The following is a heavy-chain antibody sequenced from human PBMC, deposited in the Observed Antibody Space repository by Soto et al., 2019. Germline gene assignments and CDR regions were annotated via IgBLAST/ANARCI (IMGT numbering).Heavy chain of an antibody. D-gene: IGHD2-2*01. J-gene: IGHJ6*02. V-gene: IGHV3-15*07. CDR2: IKSKTDGGTT. Sequence: GGSLRLSCAASGFTFSNAWMNWVRQAPGKGLEWVGRIKSKTDGGTTDYAAPVKGRFTISRDDSKNTLYLQMNSLKTEDTAVYYCTTVNLRVVPAAMPDPRRPYYYYGMDVWGQGTTVTVSS. CDR1: GFTFSNAW. CDR3: TTVNLRVVPAAMPDPRRPYYYYGMDV.